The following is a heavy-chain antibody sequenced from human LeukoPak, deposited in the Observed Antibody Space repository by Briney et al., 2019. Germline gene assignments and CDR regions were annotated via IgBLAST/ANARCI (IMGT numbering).Heavy chain of an antibody. D-gene: IGHD6-19*01. CDR3: ARGYSSGWAVYYYYYYMDV. J-gene: IGHJ6*03. CDR2: INWNGGST. CDR1: GFTFSTYS. V-gene: IGHV3-20*04. Sequence: PGGSLRLSCAASGFTFSTYSMNWVRQAPGKGLEWVSGINWNGGSTGYADSVKGRFTISRDNAKNSLYLQMNSLRAEDTAVYYCARGYSSGWAVYYYYYYMDVWGKGTTVTISS.